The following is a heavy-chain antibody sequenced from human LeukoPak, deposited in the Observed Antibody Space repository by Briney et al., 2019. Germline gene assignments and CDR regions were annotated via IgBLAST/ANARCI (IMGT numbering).Heavy chain of an antibody. Sequence: GGSLRLSCAASGFTLSPYTMNWVRQAPGKGLEWVSPISSSSSYIYYADAVKGRFTISRDNANNSLYLQMNSLRAEDTAVYFCARYRSSPNFDYWGQGTLVTVSS. CDR1: GFTLSPYT. CDR3: ARYRSSPNFDY. D-gene: IGHD6-13*01. J-gene: IGHJ4*02. V-gene: IGHV3-21*06. CDR2: ISSSSSYI.